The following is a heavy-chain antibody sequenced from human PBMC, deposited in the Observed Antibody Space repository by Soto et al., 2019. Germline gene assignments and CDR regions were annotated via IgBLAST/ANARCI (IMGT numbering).Heavy chain of an antibody. J-gene: IGHJ3*02. D-gene: IGHD3-16*01. CDR1: GFTFSNAW. CDR3: TTDHLFGPLGLDAFDI. CDR2: IKSKTDGGTT. V-gene: IGHV3-15*01. Sequence: GGSLRLSCAASGFTFSNAWMSWVRQAPGKGLEWVGRIKSKTDGGTTDYAAPVKGRFTISRDDSKNTLYLQMNSLKTEDTAVYYCTTDHLFGPLGLDAFDIWGQGTMVTVSS.